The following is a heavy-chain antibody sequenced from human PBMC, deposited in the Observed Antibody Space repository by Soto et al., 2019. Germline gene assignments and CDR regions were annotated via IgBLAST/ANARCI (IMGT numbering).Heavy chain of an antibody. Sequence: QVQLEQSGAEVKKPGDSMKVSCKAYGYTFTSYGISWVRQAPGQGLEWMGWINGYNGNTDYPQKVQGRVTMTTDTSTSTAYMELRSLRSDDTAVYYCAREGSAPYYYHGMDVWGQGTTVTVSS. CDR3: AREGSAPYYYHGMDV. J-gene: IGHJ6*02. CDR1: GYTFTSYG. CDR2: INGYNGNT. D-gene: IGHD6-19*01. V-gene: IGHV1-18*01.